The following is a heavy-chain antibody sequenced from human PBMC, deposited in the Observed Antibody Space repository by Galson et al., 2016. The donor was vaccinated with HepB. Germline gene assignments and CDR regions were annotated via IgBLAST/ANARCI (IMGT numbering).Heavy chain of an antibody. J-gene: IGHJ4*02. V-gene: IGHV4-39*01. Sequence: ETLSLTCIVSGDSIRSSSYYWGWIRQPPGKGLEWIGSVYYSGNTYFNSSLKSRVTISVDTSMNEISLRMTSVTAVDTAVYYCARHANPTGGYYFDYWGQGILVTVSS. CDR2: VYYSGNT. CDR3: ARHANPTGGYYFDY. D-gene: IGHD3-10*01. CDR1: GDSIRSSSYY.